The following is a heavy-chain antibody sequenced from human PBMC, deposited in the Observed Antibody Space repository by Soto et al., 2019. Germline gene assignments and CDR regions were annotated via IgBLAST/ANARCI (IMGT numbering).Heavy chain of an antibody. D-gene: IGHD4-17*01. J-gene: IGHJ5*02. CDR2: IDPSSTYI. CDR3: VRGSYGDYAS. Sequence: EVQLVESGGGLVKPGGSLRLSCAASGFTFSAYTMNWVRQAPGKGLEWVSSIDPSSTYIYYADSVKGRFTLSRDNAKKSLFMRLNSLRADDTALYYCVRGSYGDYASWGQGTLVTVSS. V-gene: IGHV3-21*02. CDR1: GFTFSAYT.